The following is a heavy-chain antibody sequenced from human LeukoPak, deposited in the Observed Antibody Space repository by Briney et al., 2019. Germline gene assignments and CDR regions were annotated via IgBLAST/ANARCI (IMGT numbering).Heavy chain of an antibody. CDR3: AKGSDYDPPYYYYYMDV. CDR2: FSGSGGST. CDR1: GFTFSTYA. D-gene: IGHD5-12*01. Sequence: PGGSLRLSCAASGFTFSTYAMSWVRQAPGKGLEWVSSFSGSGGSTYYADSVKGRFTMSRDNSKNTLYLQMNSLRAEDTAVYYCAKGSDYDPPYYYYYMDVWGKGTTVTISS. V-gene: IGHV3-23*01. J-gene: IGHJ6*03.